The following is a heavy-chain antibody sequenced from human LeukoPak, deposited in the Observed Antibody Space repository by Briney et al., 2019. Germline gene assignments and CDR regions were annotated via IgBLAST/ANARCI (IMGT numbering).Heavy chain of an antibody. CDR2: ISVYTGDT. CDR3: ARDERAYDYYHSGAYPGY. D-gene: IGHD3-16*01. Sequence: VASVKLSCTSSAYTFTNYGFKWVRQAPGQKLEWLGSISVYTGDTNYPQKLQGRVFLTADTSTNTAYMDLRSLRSDDTALYYCARDERAYDYYHSGAYPGYWGQGTLVTVS. V-gene: IGHV1-18*01. J-gene: IGHJ4*02. CDR1: AYTFTNYG.